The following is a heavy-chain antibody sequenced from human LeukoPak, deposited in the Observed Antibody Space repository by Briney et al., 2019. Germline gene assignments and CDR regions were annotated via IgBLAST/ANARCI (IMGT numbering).Heavy chain of an antibody. Sequence: PGGSLRLSCAASGFTFSSYAMSWVRQAPGKGLEWVSAISGSGGSTYYADSVKGRFTISRDNSKNTLYLQMNSLRAEDTAVYYCAKAVRRFGELSGFDYWGQGTLVTVSS. V-gene: IGHV3-23*01. D-gene: IGHD3-10*01. CDR2: ISGSGGST. J-gene: IGHJ4*02. CDR3: AKAVRRFGELSGFDY. CDR1: GFTFSSYA.